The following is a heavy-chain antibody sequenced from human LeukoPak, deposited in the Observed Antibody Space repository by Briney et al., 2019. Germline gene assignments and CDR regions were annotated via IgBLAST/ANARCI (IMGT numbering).Heavy chain of an antibody. CDR3: TTGIRGD. J-gene: IGHJ4*02. CDR2: ISYDGSNK. Sequence: GGSLRLSCAASGFTFSSYGMHWVRQAPGKGLEWVAVISYDGSNKYYADSVKGRFTISRDNSKNTLYLQMNSLKTEDTAVYYCTTGIRGDWGQGTLVTVSS. CDR1: GFTFSSYG. D-gene: IGHD3-10*01. V-gene: IGHV3-30*03.